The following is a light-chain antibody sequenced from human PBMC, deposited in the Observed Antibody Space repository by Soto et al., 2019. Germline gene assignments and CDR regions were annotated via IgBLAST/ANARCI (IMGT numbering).Light chain of an antibody. CDR3: ASWDDSLRGYV. CDR2: EVN. CDR1: SSDVGAYNY. J-gene: IGLJ1*01. Sequence: QSALTQPPSASGSPGQSVAISCTGTSSDVGAYNYVCWYQQHPGKAPKLMIYEVNKRPSGVPDRFSGSKSGNTASLTISGLQDEDEADYYCASWDDSLRGYVFGTATKVTVL. V-gene: IGLV2-8*01.